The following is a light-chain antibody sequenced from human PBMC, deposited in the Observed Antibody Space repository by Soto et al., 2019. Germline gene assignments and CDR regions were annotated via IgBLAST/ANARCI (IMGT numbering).Light chain of an antibody. V-gene: IGLV7-46*01. CDR3: LLVHSGVPV. CDR2: DTS. Sequence: QAVVPQEPSLTVSPGGTVTLTCGSSTGAVTSGHYPYWFQQKPGQAPRTLVYDTSNKHSWTPARFSGSLLGGKAALTLSGAQPEDEAEYYCLLVHSGVPVFGGGTKVTVL. CDR1: TGAVTSGHY. J-gene: IGLJ3*02.